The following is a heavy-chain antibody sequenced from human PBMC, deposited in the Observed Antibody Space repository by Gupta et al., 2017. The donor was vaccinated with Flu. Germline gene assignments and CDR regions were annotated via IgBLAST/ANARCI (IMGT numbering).Heavy chain of an antibody. Sequence: EVQLLESGGGLVQPGGSLRLSCAASGFTFSSYAMSWVRLAPGKGLGWVSAISGSGGSTYYADSVKGRFTISRDNSKNTLYLQMNSLRAEDTAVYYCAKWEWVEYYGSGSYYPTRSDGFQHWGQGTLVTVSS. CDR2: ISGSGGST. D-gene: IGHD3-10*01. CDR3: AKWEWVEYYGSGSYYPTRSDGFQH. V-gene: IGHV3-23*01. J-gene: IGHJ1*01. CDR1: GFTFSSYA.